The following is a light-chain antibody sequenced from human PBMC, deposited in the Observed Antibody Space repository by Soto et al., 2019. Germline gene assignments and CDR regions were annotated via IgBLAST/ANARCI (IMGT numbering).Light chain of an antibody. CDR2: AAS. V-gene: IGKV1-39*01. J-gene: IGKJ1*01. CDR3: QQSYSTPPT. Sequence: DIQMTQSPPSLSASVGDRLTITCRASQGISTYLNWYQQKPGKAPKLLIYAASSLQSGVPSRFSGSGSGTDFTLTISSLQPEDFATYYCQQSYSTPPTFGQGTKVDI. CDR1: QGISTY.